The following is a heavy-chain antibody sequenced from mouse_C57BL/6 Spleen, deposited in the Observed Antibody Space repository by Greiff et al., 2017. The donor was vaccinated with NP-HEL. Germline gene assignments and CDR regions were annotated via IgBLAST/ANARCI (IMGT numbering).Heavy chain of an antibody. Sequence: EVQRVESGEGLVKPGGSLKLSCAASGFTFSSYAMSWVRQTPEKRLEWVAYISSGGDYIYYADTVKGRFTISRDNARNTLYLQMSSRKSEDTAMYYCTRAWKTGPYYFDYWGQGTTLTVSS. CDR3: TRAWKTGPYYFDY. J-gene: IGHJ2*01. V-gene: IGHV5-9-1*02. CDR2: ISSGGDYI. D-gene: IGHD4-1*01. CDR1: GFTFSSYA.